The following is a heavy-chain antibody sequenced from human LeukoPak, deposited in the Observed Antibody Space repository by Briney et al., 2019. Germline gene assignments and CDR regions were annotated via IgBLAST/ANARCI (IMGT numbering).Heavy chain of an antibody. Sequence: GESLKISCKGSGYSFTSYWISWVRQMPGKGLEWMGRIDPSDSYTNYSPSFQGHVTIPADKSISTAYLQWSSLKASDTAMYYCARLERGYSYGYQEGDYWGQGTLVTVSS. CDR1: GYSFTSYW. J-gene: IGHJ4*02. V-gene: IGHV5-10-1*01. D-gene: IGHD5-18*01. CDR3: ARLERGYSYGYQEGDY. CDR2: IDPSDSYT.